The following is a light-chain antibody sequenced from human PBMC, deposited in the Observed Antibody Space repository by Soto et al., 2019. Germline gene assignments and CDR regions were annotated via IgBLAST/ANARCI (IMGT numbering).Light chain of an antibody. CDR1: QDIKTY. CDR2: AAS. Sequence: DTQMTQSPSSLSASVGDRVTITCRATQDIKTYLAWYQQKPGKLPSLLIYAASTLQSGVPSRFSGSGSGTDFTLTITSLQPEDVAVYYCQKYNTVPWAFGQGTKVEIK. J-gene: IGKJ1*01. CDR3: QKYNTVPWA. V-gene: IGKV1-27*01.